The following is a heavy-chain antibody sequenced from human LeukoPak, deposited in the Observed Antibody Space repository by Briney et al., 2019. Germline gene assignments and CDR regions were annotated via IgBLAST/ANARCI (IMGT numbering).Heavy chain of an antibody. CDR1: GYTFTSYY. CDR3: ARVGATIYEWTFDY. D-gene: IGHD1-26*01. J-gene: IGHJ4*02. Sequence: ASVEVSCKASGYTFTSYYMQCVRQAPGAGLEWMGLINPSGGSTSYAQKFQGKATMTRDTSTSTVYMELSSLRSEDTAVYYCARVGATIYEWTFDYWGQGTLVTVST. V-gene: IGHV1-46*01. CDR2: INPSGGST.